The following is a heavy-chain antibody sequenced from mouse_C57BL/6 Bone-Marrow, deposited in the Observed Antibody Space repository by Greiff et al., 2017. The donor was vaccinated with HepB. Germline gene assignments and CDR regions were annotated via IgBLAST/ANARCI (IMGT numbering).Heavy chain of an antibody. J-gene: IGHJ4*01. D-gene: IGHD2-5*01. CDR1: GYSITSGYY. CDR2: ISYDGSN. V-gene: IGHV3-6*01. CDR3: ARRYSNYFYAMDY. Sequence: DVKLQESGPGLVKPSQSLSLTCSVTGYSITSGYYWNWIRQFPGNKLEWMGYISYDGSNNYNPSLKNRISITRDTSKNQFFLKLNSVTTEDTATYYCARRYSNYFYAMDYWGQGTSVTVSS.